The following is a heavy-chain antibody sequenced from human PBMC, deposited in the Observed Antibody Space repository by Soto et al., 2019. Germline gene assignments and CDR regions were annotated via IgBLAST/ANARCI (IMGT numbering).Heavy chain of an antibody. CDR1: GGSISSGDYY. CDR2: IYYSGST. Sequence: SETLSLTCTVSGGSISSGDYYWSWIRQPPGKGLEWIGYIYYSGSTYYNPSLKSRVTISVDTSKNQFSLKLSSVTAADTAVYYCARDRLPRIAARPSWLDPWGQGTLVTVSS. CDR3: ARDRLPRIAARPSWLDP. J-gene: IGHJ5*02. D-gene: IGHD6-6*01. V-gene: IGHV4-30-4*01.